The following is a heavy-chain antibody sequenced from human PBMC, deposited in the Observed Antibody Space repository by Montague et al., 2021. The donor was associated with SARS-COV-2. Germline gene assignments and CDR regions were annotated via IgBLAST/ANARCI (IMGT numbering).Heavy chain of an antibody. CDR3: ARGCLSYFGAGSHCYGMDV. V-gene: IGHV4-59*01. CDR2: ISDSGST. Sequence: SETLSLTCSVSGTSITSYYRNWIRQPPGKGLEWIGYISDSGSTXXXPSXXXRVTMSVDTSKNQMSLKLTSVTAADTAVYYCARGCLSYFGAGSHCYGMDVWGQGTTVTVSS. D-gene: IGHD3-10*01. J-gene: IGHJ6*02. CDR1: GTSITSYY.